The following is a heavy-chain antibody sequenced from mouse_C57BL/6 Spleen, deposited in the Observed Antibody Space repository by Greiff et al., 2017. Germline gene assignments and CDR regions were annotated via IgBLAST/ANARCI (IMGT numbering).Heavy chain of an antibody. CDR2: ITHRGET. J-gene: IGHJ3*01. Sequence: VKVVESGPGLVKPSQSLFLTCSITGFPITSGYYWIWIRQSPGKPLEWMGYITHRGETFYNPSLQSPISITRETSKNQFFLQLNSVTTEDTAMYYCAGANYDYFFAYWGQGTLVTVSA. V-gene: IGHV12-3*01. CDR1: GFPITSGYY. D-gene: IGHD2-4*01. CDR3: AGANYDYFFAY.